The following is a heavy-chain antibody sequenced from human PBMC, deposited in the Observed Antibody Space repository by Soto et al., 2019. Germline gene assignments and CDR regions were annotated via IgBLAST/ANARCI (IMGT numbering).Heavy chain of an antibody. CDR1: GGTFSSYA. Sequence: QVQLVQSGAEVKKPGSSVKVSCKASGGTFSSYAISWVRQAPGQGLEWMGGIIPIFGTANYAQKFQGRVTITADESTSTAYMELSSLRSEDTAVYYCATITYYYDSSGPFFDYWGQGTLVTVSS. V-gene: IGHV1-69*01. J-gene: IGHJ4*02. CDR2: IIPIFGTA. D-gene: IGHD3-22*01. CDR3: ATITYYYDSSGPFFDY.